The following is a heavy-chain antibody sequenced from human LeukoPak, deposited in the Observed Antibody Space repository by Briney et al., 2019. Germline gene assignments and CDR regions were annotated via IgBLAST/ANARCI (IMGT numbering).Heavy chain of an antibody. D-gene: IGHD6-13*01. CDR1: GFTFSSYS. J-gene: IGHJ4*02. Sequence: GGSLRLSCAASGFTFSSYSMTWVRQAPGKGLEWVSSISTSSIYIYYADSVMGRFTISRDNSKNTLYLQMNSLRAEDTAVYYCAKAAAATSIDYWGQGTLVTVSS. CDR3: AKAAAATSIDY. V-gene: IGHV3-21*01. CDR2: ISTSSIYI.